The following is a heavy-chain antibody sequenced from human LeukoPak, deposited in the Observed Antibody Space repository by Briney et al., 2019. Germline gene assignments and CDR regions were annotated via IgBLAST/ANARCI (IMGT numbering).Heavy chain of an antibody. V-gene: IGHV3-30-3*01. Sequence: PGGSLRLSCAASGFTVSTNYMSWVRQAPGKGLEWVAVISYDGSNKYYADSVKGRFTISRDNSKNTLYLQMNSLRAEDTAVYYCARGNSSGWYSLPEYFQHWGQGTLVTVSS. J-gene: IGHJ1*01. CDR3: ARGNSSGWYSLPEYFQH. D-gene: IGHD6-19*01. CDR2: ISYDGSNK. CDR1: GFTVSTNY.